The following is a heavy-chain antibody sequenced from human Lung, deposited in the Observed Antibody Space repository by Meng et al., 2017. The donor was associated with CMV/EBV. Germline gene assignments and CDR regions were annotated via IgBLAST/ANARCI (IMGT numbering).Heavy chain of an antibody. CDR3: AATSSSYFFDAFDI. D-gene: IGHD2/OR15-2a*01. Sequence: SVKVSXKVSGNTLTELSVDWIRQSPGKGLEWMGGFEPEDGETAYAQKFQGRVTITKDTSTNTAYMELSSLRSEDTAVYYCAATSSSYFFDAFDIWGQGTMVTVSS. J-gene: IGHJ3*02. V-gene: IGHV1-24*01. CDR1: GNTLTELS. CDR2: FEPEDGET.